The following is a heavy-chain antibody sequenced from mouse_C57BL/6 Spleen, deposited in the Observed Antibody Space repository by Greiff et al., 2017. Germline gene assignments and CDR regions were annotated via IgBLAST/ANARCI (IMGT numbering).Heavy chain of an antibody. CDR2: ISYDGSN. J-gene: IGHJ1*03. Sequence: DVKLQESGPGLVKPSQSLSLTCSVTGYSITSGYSWTWIRQFPGNKLEWMGYISYDGSNNYNPSLKNRISITRDTSKNQFFLKLNSVTTEDTATYYCARGSRYFDVWGTGTTVTVSS. CDR3: ARGSRYFDV. D-gene: IGHD1-1*01. CDR1: GYSITSGYS. V-gene: IGHV3-6*01.